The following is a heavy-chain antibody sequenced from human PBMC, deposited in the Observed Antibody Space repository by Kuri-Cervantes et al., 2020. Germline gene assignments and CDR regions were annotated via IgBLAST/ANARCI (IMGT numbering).Heavy chain of an antibody. CDR3: ARKMATRSYYYYNGLDV. CDR2: INWNGGST. Sequence: GGSLRLSCAASGFTFDDYGMSWVRQAPGKGLEWVSGINWNGGSTGYADSVKGRFTISRDNAKNSLYLQMNSLRAEDTAMYYCARKMATRSYYYYNGLDVWGQGTTVTVSS. CDR1: GFTFDDYG. J-gene: IGHJ6*02. V-gene: IGHV3-20*04. D-gene: IGHD5-24*01.